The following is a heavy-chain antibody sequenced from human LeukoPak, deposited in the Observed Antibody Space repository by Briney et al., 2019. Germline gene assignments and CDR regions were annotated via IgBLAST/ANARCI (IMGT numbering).Heavy chain of an antibody. CDR2: IYYSVST. D-gene: IGHD3-3*01. CDR1: GGSLTNYY. Sequence: SETLSLTCTVSGGSLTNYYWSWIRQPPGKGLEWIGYIYYSVSTNYNPSLKSRVTMSVDTSKNQFSLKLSSVTAADTAVYYCARAETYYDFWSGYYTWNWFDYWGQGTLVTVSS. CDR3: ARAETYYDFWSGYYTWNWFDY. V-gene: IGHV4-59*12. J-gene: IGHJ5*01.